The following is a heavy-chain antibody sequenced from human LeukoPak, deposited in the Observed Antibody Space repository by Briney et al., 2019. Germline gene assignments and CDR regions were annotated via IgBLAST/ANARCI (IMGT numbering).Heavy chain of an antibody. D-gene: IGHD3-10*01. CDR1: GFSFSRHW. CDR3: ARGPYYYGPDTYQYFDY. J-gene: IGHJ4*01. V-gene: IGHV3-7*01. CDR2: IKEDGGEK. Sequence: PGGSLRLSCAASGFSFSRHWMSWVRQAPAKGLEWVANIKEDGGEKSYVASVKGRFTISRDNAKNSLFLQLNSLRAEDTAVYYCARGPYYYGPDTYQYFDYWGHGILVTVSS.